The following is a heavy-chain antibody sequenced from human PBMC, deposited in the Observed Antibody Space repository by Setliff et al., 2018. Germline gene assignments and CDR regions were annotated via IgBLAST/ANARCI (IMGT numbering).Heavy chain of an antibody. D-gene: IGHD6-25*01. V-gene: IGHV1-69*10. J-gene: IGHJ1*01. CDR2: XXXXXXXX. CDR1: GGTFGDYG. Sequence: ASVQVSCKASGGTFGDYGITWVRQAPGQGXXXXXXXXXXXXXXXXXXXXXXRVTITADKSTSTAYMELSSLKSEDTAVYCCARAAGSLTSDEYFHHWGQGTWGTVS. CDR3: ARAAGSLTSDEYFHH.